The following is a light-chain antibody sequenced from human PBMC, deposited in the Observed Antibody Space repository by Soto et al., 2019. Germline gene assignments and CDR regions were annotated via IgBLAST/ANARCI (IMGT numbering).Light chain of an antibody. Sequence: QSVLPQSPSASGTPGQRVTISCSGSASTIGRNYVYWYQQLPGTAPKLLIYRNSQRPSGVPDRFSGSKYGTSASLAISGLRSEDEADYYCAAWDDNLSGFYVFGDGTKVTVL. CDR1: ASTIGRNY. V-gene: IGLV1-47*01. CDR2: RNS. CDR3: AAWDDNLSGFYV. J-gene: IGLJ1*01.